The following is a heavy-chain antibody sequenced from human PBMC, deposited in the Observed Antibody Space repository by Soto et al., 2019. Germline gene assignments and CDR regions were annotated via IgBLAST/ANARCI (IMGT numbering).Heavy chain of an antibody. CDR1: GFTFSSYW. CDR2: IKQDGSEK. CDR3: ARDRYSYGYYPVFDY. V-gene: IGHV3-7*01. J-gene: IGHJ4*02. D-gene: IGHD5-18*01. Sequence: PGGSLRLSCAASGFTFSSYWMSWVRQAPGKGLEWVANIKQDGSEKYYVDSVKGRFTISRDNAKNSLYLQMNSPRAEDTAVYYCARDRYSYGYYPVFDYWGQGTLVTVSS.